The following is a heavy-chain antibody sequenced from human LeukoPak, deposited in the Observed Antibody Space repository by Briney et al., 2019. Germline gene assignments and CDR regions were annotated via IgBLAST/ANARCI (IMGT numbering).Heavy chain of an antibody. CDR2: ISGSTGDT. Sequence: GGSLRLSCAASGFTFSSYAMCWVRQAPGKGLEWVSTISGSTGDTFYADSVKGRFTISRDNSKNTLYLQMNSLRAEDTAVYYCARGGYSSGWAFDYWGQGTLVTVSS. D-gene: IGHD6-19*01. CDR3: ARGGYSSGWAFDY. CDR1: GFTFSSYA. J-gene: IGHJ4*02. V-gene: IGHV3-23*01.